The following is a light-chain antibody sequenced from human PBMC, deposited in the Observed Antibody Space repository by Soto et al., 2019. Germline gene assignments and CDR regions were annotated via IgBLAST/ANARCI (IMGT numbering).Light chain of an antibody. Sequence: DLQMTQSPSSLSASVRDRVTITCRASQSISSYLNWYQQKPGKAPRLLIYAASSLQSGVPSRFSGSGSGTDFTLTISSLQPEDFATYYCQQSHSIPHTFGQGTRLEIK. CDR1: QSISSY. CDR2: AAS. CDR3: QQSHSIPHT. J-gene: IGKJ5*01. V-gene: IGKV1-39*01.